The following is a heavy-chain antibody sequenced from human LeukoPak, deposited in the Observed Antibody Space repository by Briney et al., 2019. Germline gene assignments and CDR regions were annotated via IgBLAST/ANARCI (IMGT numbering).Heavy chain of an antibody. Sequence: SETLSHTCTVSGGSISSSGYYWGWIRQPPGKGLVWFGSIYFTGNTYYNPSLKSRVTLSVDTSKNQFSLKLTSVTAADTAVYYCARTLTRSCSGATCYFTLFDPWGQGALVTVSS. V-gene: IGHV4-39*01. CDR1: GGSISSSGYY. D-gene: IGHD2-15*01. CDR2: IYFTGNT. CDR3: ARTLTRSCSGATCYFTLFDP. J-gene: IGHJ5*02.